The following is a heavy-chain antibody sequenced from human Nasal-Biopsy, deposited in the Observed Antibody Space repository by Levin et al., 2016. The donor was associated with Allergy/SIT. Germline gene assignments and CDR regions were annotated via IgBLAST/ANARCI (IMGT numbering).Heavy chain of an antibody. CDR3: ARDMRSGSWYVRATSSFDI. CDR2: IHHSGTT. D-gene: IGHD6-13*01. J-gene: IGHJ3*02. V-gene: IGHV4-59*01. CDR1: GDSIRSGY. Sequence: SETLSLTCTVSGDSIRSGYWNWIRQPPGQGLEWLGYIHHSGTTYYSPSLNRRVTMSIDTSRNQISLRLTSVTAADTAMYYCARDMRSGSWYVRATSSFDIWGHGTEVTVSS.